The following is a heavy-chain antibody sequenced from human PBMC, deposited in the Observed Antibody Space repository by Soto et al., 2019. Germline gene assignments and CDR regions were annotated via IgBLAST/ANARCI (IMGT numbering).Heavy chain of an antibody. V-gene: IGHV4-31*03. CDR3: ARDLSGSSVY. J-gene: IGHJ4*02. CDR1: GGSISSGGYY. CDR2: IYYSGST. Sequence: SETLSLTCTVSGGSISSGGYYWSWIRQHPGKGLEWIGYIYYSGSTYYNPSLKSRVTISVDKSKNHFSLKVNSVTAADTAVYYCARDLSGSSVYWGQGIQVTVSS. D-gene: IGHD1-26*01.